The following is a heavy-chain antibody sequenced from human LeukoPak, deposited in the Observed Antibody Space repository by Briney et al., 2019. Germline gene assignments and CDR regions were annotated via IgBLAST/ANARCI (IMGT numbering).Heavy chain of an antibody. CDR2: ISASGGDT. CDR1: GLTFSSYS. J-gene: IGHJ4*02. D-gene: IGHD6-13*01. CDR3: AKDAAGPEY. Sequence: GGSLRLSCVASGLTFSSYSMSWVRQAPGKGLEWVSVISASGGDTWYPDSVKGRFTISRDNSKNTLFLQMNSLRVEDTAIYYCAKDAAGPEYWGQGTRVTVSS. V-gene: IGHV3-23*01.